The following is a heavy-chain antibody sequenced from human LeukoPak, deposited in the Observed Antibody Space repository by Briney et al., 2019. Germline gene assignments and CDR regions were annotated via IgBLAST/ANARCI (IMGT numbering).Heavy chain of an antibody. V-gene: IGHV3-30*02. Sequence: GGSLRLSCAASGFTFSSYGMHWVRQATGKGLEWVSFIENDGSNKYYADSVKGRFTISRDNSKNTLCLQMNSLRAEDTAVFYCAKDPGARVRGYYMDVWGKGTTVTVSS. J-gene: IGHJ6*03. CDR3: AKDPGARVRGYYMDV. D-gene: IGHD2-8*02. CDR2: IENDGSNK. CDR1: GFTFSSYG.